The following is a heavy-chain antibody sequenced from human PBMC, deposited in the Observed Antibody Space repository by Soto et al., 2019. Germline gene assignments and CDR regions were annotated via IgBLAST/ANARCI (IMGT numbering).Heavy chain of an antibody. Sequence: QVQLVQSGAEVKKPGSSVKVSCKASGGTFSSYAISWVRQAPGQGLEWMGGIIPIFGTANYAQKFQGRVTITADESTSTAYMELSSLRSEDTAVYYCARGGTSIAARSLYYYYGMDVWGQGTTVTVSS. D-gene: IGHD6-6*01. V-gene: IGHV1-69*01. CDR1: GGTFSSYA. CDR2: IIPIFGTA. J-gene: IGHJ6*02. CDR3: ARGGTSIAARSLYYYYGMDV.